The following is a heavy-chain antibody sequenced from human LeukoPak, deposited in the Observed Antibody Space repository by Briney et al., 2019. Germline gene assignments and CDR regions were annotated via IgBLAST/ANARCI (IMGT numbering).Heavy chain of an antibody. CDR3: ARVEGRSSCPDY. CDR1: GFTFSSYW. V-gene: IGHV3-7*01. D-gene: IGHD6-13*01. J-gene: IGHJ4*02. Sequence: GGSLRLSCAASGFTFSSYWMSWVRQAPGKGLEWVGNIKQDRSKTYYVDSVKGRFTISRDNAKKSLFLQMNSLRAEDTAVYYCARVEGRSSCPDYWGQGTLVTVSS. CDR2: IKQDRSKT.